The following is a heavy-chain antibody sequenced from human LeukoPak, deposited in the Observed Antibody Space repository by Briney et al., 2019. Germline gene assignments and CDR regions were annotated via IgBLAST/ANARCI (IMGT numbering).Heavy chain of an antibody. CDR1: GGSISHYY. D-gene: IGHD3-10*01. V-gene: IGHV4-59*08. Sequence: SETLSLTCIVSGGSISHYYWSWIRQPPGKGLQWIGYIYNSGSTNYNPSLTSRVTISVDTSKSQFSLKLRSVTAADTAVYYCARLMVRGVTMFDYWGQGTLVTVSS. J-gene: IGHJ4*02. CDR3: ARLMVRGVTMFDY. CDR2: IYNSGST.